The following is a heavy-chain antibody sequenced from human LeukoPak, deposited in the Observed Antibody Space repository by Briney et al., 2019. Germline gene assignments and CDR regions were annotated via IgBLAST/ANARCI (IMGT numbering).Heavy chain of an antibody. CDR2: MSHDGSQK. CDR1: GFTFRTYE. CDR3: ARDLWSDY. V-gene: IGHV3-30*04. Sequence: GGTLRLSCASSGFTFRTYEMHWVRKAPGKGLERVASMSHDGSQKHYADSVKGLFTDSRDNSKNRLYLQINSLRAEDTAVYYCARDLWSDYWGQGTLVSVSS. J-gene: IGHJ4*02. D-gene: IGHD3-10*01.